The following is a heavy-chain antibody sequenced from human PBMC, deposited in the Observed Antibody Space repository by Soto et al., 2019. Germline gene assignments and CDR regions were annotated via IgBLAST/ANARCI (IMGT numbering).Heavy chain of an antibody. D-gene: IGHD2-21*01. Sequence: QAQLVQSGAEVKKPGASVKVSCKASGYSFTSYAIYWVAQAPGQGLEWMGWINAANGDTKYAQKFQDRVTITRDTSASTAYLEVNSLRFEDTAVYYCARGEAYSKASVWGQGTMVTVSS. CDR1: GYSFTSYA. V-gene: IGHV1-3*01. J-gene: IGHJ3*01. CDR2: INAANGDT. CDR3: ARGEAYSKASV.